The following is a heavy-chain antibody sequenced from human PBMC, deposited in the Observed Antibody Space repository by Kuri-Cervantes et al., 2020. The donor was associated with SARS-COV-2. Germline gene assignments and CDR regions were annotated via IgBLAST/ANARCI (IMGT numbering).Heavy chain of an antibody. J-gene: IGHJ6*02. D-gene: IGHD3-10*01. CDR3: ARDGGMIWFGELLYQNYYGLDV. CDR2: IYSGGST. Sequence: GESLKISCAASGFTVSSNYMSWVRQAPGKGLEWVSVIYSGGSTYYADSVKGRFTISRDNAKNSLYLQMNSLRAEDTAVYYYARDGGMIWFGELLYQNYYGLDVWAKGPRSPSP. V-gene: IGHV3-66*01. CDR1: GFTVSSNY.